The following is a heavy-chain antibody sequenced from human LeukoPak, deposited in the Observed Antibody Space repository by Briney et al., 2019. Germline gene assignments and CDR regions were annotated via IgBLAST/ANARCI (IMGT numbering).Heavy chain of an antibody. CDR2: IYPGDSDT. CDR1: GYSFTSYW. V-gene: IGHV5-51*01. CDR3: ARTPVAAVGRSWFDP. D-gene: IGHD6-13*01. Sequence: GESLKISCKGSGYSFTSYWIGWVRQMPGKGLEWMGIIYPGDSDTRYSPSFQGQVTISADKSISTAYLQWSSLKASDTAMYYCARTPVAAVGRSWFDPWGQGTLVTVSS. J-gene: IGHJ5*02.